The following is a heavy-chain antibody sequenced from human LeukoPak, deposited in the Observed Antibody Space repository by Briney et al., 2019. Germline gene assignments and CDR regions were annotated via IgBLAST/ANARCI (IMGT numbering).Heavy chain of an antibody. J-gene: IGHJ3*02. CDR2: MNPNSGNT. V-gene: IGHV1-8*01. CDR1: GYTFTSYD. D-gene: IGHD7-27*01. Sequence: ASVKVSCKASGYTFTSYDINWVRQATGQGLEWMGWMNPNSGNTGYAQKFQGRVTMTRNTSISTAYMELSSLRSEDTAVYYCARGELNWDHETDAFDIWGQGTMVTVSS. CDR3: ARGELNWDHETDAFDI.